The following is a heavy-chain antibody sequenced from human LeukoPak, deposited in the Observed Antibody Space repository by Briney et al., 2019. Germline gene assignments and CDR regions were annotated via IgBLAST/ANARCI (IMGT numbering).Heavy chain of an antibody. CDR2: IKQDGSEK. CDR1: GFSFSSCA. Sequence: GGSLRLSCAASGFSFSSCAMSWVRQAPGKGLEWVANIKQDGSEKYYVDSVKGRFTISRDNAKNSLYLQMNSLRAEDTAVYYCARAAPRDTYYFDYWGQGTLVTVSS. V-gene: IGHV3-7*04. J-gene: IGHJ4*02. CDR3: ARAAPRDTYYFDY.